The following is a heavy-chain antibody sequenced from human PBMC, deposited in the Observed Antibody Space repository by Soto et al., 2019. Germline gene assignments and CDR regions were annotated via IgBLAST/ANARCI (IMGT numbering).Heavy chain of an antibody. V-gene: IGHV4-59*12. D-gene: IGHD2-15*01. CDR1: GASIFSLY. J-gene: IGHJ4*02. Sequence: SETLSLTCTVSGASIFSLYWTWIRQPPGKGLEWIGNIYYSGNTNYNPSLKSRVTISVDTSKNQFPLSLRSVSAADTAVYFCARLSPGKLLDFWGQGTLVTVSS. CDR3: ARLSPGKLLDF. CDR2: IYYSGNT.